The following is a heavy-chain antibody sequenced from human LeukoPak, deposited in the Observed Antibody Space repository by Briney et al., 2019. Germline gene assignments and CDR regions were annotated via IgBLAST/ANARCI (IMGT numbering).Heavy chain of an antibody. CDR2: INHSGST. Sequence: SETLSLTCAVYGGSFRGYYWSWIRQPPGKGLEWIGEINHSGSTNYNPSLKSRVTISVDTSKNQFSLKLSSVTAADTAVYYCAPWDYDSSGYPRSWFDPWGQGTLVTVSS. D-gene: IGHD3-22*01. V-gene: IGHV4-34*01. CDR3: APWDYDSSGYPRSWFDP. J-gene: IGHJ5*02. CDR1: GGSFRGYY.